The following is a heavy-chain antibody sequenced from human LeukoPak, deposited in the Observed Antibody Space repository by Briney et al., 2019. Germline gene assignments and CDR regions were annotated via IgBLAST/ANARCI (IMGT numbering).Heavy chain of an antibody. CDR2: IYHSGST. J-gene: IGHJ4*02. Sequence: SETLSLTCAVSGYSISSGYYWGWIRQPPGKGLEWIGSIYHSGSTFYNPSLKSRVTISVDTSKNQFSLKLSSVTAADTAVYYCARSGYSYGPLDYWGQGTLVTVSS. D-gene: IGHD5-18*01. CDR1: GYSISSGYY. V-gene: IGHV4-38-2*01. CDR3: ARSGYSYGPLDY.